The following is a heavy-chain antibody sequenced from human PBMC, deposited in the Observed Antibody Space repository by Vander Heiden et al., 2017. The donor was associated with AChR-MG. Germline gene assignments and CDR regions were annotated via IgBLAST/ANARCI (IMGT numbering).Heavy chain of an antibody. CDR2: IRSKANSYAT. CDR1: GFTFSGSA. Sequence: EVQLVESGGGLVQPGGSLKLSCAASGFTFSGSAMHWVRQASGKGLEWVGRIRSKANSYATAYAASVKGRFTISRDDSKNTAYLQMNSLKTEDTAVYYCTMKLLYYGMDVWGQGTTVTVSS. D-gene: IGHD2-15*01. V-gene: IGHV3-73*02. CDR3: TMKLLYYGMDV. J-gene: IGHJ6*02.